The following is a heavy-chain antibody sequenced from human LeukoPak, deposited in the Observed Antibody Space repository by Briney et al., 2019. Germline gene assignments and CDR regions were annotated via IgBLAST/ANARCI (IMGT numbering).Heavy chain of an antibody. D-gene: IGHD5-18*01. CDR1: GGSISSIIYY. CDR3: ARQYTATLNQIYYFDY. Sequence: SETLSLTCTLSGGSISSIIYYWGWIRQPPGKGLEWIGNIFYSGSTYYNPSLKSRVTISVDTSKNQFSLKLSSVTAADTAVYYCARQYTATLNQIYYFDYWGQGTLVTVSS. V-gene: IGHV4-39*01. CDR2: IFYSGST. J-gene: IGHJ4*02.